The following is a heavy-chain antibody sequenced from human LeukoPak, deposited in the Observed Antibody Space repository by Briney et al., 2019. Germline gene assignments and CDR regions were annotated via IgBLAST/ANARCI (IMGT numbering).Heavy chain of an antibody. Sequence: QPGGSLRLSCAASGFTFSSYDMHWVRQATGKGLEWVSAIGTAGDTYYPGSVKGRFTISRENAKNSLYLQMNSLRAGDTAVYYCARGRYHDAFDIWGQGTMVTVSS. V-gene: IGHV3-13*04. J-gene: IGHJ3*02. CDR2: IGTAGDT. D-gene: IGHD2-2*01. CDR3: ARGRYHDAFDI. CDR1: GFTFSSYD.